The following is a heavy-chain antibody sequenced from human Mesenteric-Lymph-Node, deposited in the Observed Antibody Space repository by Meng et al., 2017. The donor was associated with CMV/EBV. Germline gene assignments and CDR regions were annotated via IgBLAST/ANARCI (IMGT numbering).Heavy chain of an antibody. CDR3: VKGWEQMRYYGMDV. CDR2: IFYSGST. D-gene: IGHD1-26*01. V-gene: IGHV4-39*01. Sequence: SETLSLTCTVSGGSTSSNHYYWGWIRQTPGKGLEWIGSIFYSGSTSFNPSLTSRVTISVDRSMNQFSLKLSSVTAADTAIYYCVKGWEQMRYYGMDVWGHGTSVTVSS. CDR1: GGSTSSNHYY. J-gene: IGHJ6*02.